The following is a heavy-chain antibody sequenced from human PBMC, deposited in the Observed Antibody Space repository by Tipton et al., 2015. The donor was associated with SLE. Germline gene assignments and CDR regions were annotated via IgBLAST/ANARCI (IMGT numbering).Heavy chain of an antibody. Sequence: QLVQSGGGLVQPGRSLRLSCAGSGFTFDDYAMHWVRQAPGKGLEWVSGISWNSGSIGYADSVKGRFTISRDNAKNSLYLQMNSLRAEDTALYYCAKDLYYGSGRDYYYGMDVWGQGTTVTVSS. CDR3: AKDLYYGSGRDYYYGMDV. D-gene: IGHD3-10*01. V-gene: IGHV3-9*01. CDR2: ISWNSGSI. J-gene: IGHJ6*02. CDR1: GFTFDDYA.